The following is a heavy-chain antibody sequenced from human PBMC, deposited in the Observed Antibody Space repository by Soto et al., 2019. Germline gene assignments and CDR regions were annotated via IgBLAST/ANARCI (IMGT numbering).Heavy chain of an antibody. Sequence: SETLSLTCAVYGGSFSGYYWSWIRQPPGKGLEWIGEINHSGSTNYNPSLKSRVTISVDTSKNQFSLKLSSVTAADTAVYYCARAHRSSTYYYYYYGMDVWGQGTTVTVSS. V-gene: IGHV4-34*01. CDR2: INHSGST. CDR1: GGSFSGYY. J-gene: IGHJ6*02. CDR3: ARAHRSSTYYYYYYGMDV. D-gene: IGHD2-2*01.